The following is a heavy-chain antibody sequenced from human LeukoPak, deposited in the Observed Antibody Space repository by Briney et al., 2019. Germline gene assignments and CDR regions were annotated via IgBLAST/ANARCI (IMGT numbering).Heavy chain of an antibody. CDR2: IYYSGST. V-gene: IGHV4-59*01. CDR3: ARAGFGLNHLVHHYYYYGMDV. D-gene: IGHD3-16*01. J-gene: IGHJ6*02. CDR1: GGSISSYY. Sequence: PSQTLSLTCTVSGGSISSYYWSWIRQPPGKGLEWIGYIYYSGSTNCNPSLKSRVTISVDTSKNQFSLKLSSVTAADTAVYYCARAGFGLNHLVHHYYYYGMDVWGQGTTVTVSS.